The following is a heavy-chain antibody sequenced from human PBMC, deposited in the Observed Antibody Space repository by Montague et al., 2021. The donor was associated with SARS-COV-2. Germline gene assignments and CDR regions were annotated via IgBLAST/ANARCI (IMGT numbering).Heavy chain of an antibody. CDR1: GYFIGTGYY. J-gene: IGHJ4*02. CDR2: ISDSGST. D-gene: IGHD2-15*01. V-gene: IGHV4-38-2*02. Sequence: SETLSLTCSVSGYFIGTGYYWGWIRQSPGKGLEWIGYISDSGSTNYNPSLTSRVTMSVDTSKNQFSLKVNSVTAADTAVYYCARHYSATLPAVYWGQGTLVTVSS. CDR3: ARHYSATLPAVY.